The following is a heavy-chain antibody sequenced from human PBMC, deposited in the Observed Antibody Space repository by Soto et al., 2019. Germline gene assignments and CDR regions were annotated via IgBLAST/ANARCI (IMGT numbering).Heavy chain of an antibody. CDR1: GGTFSSYT. Sequence: GASVKVSCKASGGTFSSYTISWVRQAPGQGLEWMGRIIPILGIANYAQKFQGRVTITADKSTSTAYMELSSLRSEDTAVYYCARDPLYYDSSPRVRFDYWGQGTLVTVSS. CDR2: IIPILGIA. D-gene: IGHD3-22*01. V-gene: IGHV1-69*04. J-gene: IGHJ4*02. CDR3: ARDPLYYDSSPRVRFDY.